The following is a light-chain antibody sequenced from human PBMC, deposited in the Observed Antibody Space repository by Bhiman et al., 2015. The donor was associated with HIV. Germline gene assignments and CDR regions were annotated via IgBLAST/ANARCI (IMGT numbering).Light chain of an antibody. J-gene: IGLJ1*01. V-gene: IGLV3-21*01. Sequence: VLTQPPSVSGAPGQRVTISCTGSSSNIGAGYDVHWYQQKPGQAPVLVIDYDTDRPSGIPERFSGSNSGNTATLTINRVEAGDEADYYCQVWDSSTGGYVFGTGTKVTVL. CDR1: SSNIGAGYD. CDR2: YDT. CDR3: QVWDSSTGGYV.